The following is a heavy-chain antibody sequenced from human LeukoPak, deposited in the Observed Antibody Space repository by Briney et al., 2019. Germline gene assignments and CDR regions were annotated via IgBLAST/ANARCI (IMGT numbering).Heavy chain of an antibody. Sequence: GGSLRLSCAASGFTFSSYWMSWVRQAPGKGLEWVANIKQDGSEKYYVDSVKGRFPISRDNAKNSLYLQMNSLRAEDTAVYYSARTFYYGSGSLYYFDYWGQGTLVTVSS. CDR1: GFTFSSYW. J-gene: IGHJ4*02. CDR2: IKQDGSEK. CDR3: ARTFYYGSGSLYYFDY. V-gene: IGHV3-7*01. D-gene: IGHD3-10*01.